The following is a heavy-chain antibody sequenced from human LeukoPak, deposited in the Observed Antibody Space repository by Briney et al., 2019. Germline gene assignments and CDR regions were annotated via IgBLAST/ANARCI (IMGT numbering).Heavy chain of an antibody. D-gene: IGHD3-10*01. Sequence: GGSLRLSCGASGFTLSPNYMSWVRQAPGKGLEWVSVTYIGGSTYYADPVKGRFTVSRDNSKNTLYLQMNSLRVEDTAVYYCARDLWVGYWGQGTLVTVSS. CDR1: GFTLSPNY. CDR3: ARDLWVGY. CDR2: TYIGGST. V-gene: IGHV3-66*01. J-gene: IGHJ4*02.